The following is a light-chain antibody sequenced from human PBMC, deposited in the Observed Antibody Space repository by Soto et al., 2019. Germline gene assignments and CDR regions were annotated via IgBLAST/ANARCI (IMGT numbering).Light chain of an antibody. V-gene: IGKV3-15*01. CDR1: QSVSSN. J-gene: IGKJ1*01. Sequence: EIVMTQSPATLSVSPGERATLSCRASQSVSSNLAWYQQKPGQAPRLLIYGASTRATGIPARFSGSGSGTAITLTISSLQSEDFAFYYWQQYNNWWTFGQGTKVEIK. CDR3: QQYNNWWT. CDR2: GAS.